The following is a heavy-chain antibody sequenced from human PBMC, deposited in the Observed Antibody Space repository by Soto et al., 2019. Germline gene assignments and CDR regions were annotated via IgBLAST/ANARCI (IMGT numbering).Heavy chain of an antibody. CDR2: IIPIFGTA. Sequence: QVQLVQSGAEVKKPGSSVKVSCTASGGTFSSYAISWVRPAPGQGREWMGGIIPIFGTANYAQKFQGRVTITADESTSTAYMELSSLRSEETAVYYCARDGLIAVAGMMFDPWGQGTLVTVSS. CDR1: GGTFSSYA. CDR3: ARDGLIAVAGMMFDP. J-gene: IGHJ5*02. V-gene: IGHV1-69*01. D-gene: IGHD6-19*01.